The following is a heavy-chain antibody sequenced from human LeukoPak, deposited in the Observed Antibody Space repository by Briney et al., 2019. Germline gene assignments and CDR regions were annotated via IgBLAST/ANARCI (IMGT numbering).Heavy chain of an antibody. CDR3: ARNLHTIFGVVIINYFDY. J-gene: IGHJ4*02. Sequence: MSSQTLSLTCTVSGGSISSGDYYWSWLRQPPGKGLEWIGYIYYSGSTYYNPSLKSRVTISVDTSKNQFSLKLSSVTAADTAVYYCARNLHTIFGVVIINYFDYGGQGTLVTVP. V-gene: IGHV4-30-4*01. CDR2: IYYSGST. CDR1: GGSISSGDYY. D-gene: IGHD3-3*01.